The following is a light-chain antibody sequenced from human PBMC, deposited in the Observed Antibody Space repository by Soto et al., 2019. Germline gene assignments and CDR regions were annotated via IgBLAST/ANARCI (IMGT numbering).Light chain of an antibody. V-gene: IGLV2-23*01. CDR1: SSDIGTYNL. Sequence: QSALTQPASVSGSPGQSITISCTGTSSDIGTYNLVSWYQQHPGKAPKLMIYEGSKRPSGVSNRFSGSKSGSTASLTISGLQAEDEADYYCCSYAGSRTYVVFGGGTQLTVL. J-gene: IGLJ2*01. CDR3: CSYAGSRTYVV. CDR2: EGS.